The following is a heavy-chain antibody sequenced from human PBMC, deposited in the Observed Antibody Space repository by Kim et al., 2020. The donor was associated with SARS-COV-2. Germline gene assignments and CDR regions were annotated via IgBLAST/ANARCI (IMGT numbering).Heavy chain of an antibody. CDR3: AKPFTLPPYSGSYFHFDY. Sequence: KGRFTISRDNAKNTLYLQMNSLRAEDTAVYYCAKPFTLPPYSGSYFHFDYWGQGTLVTVSS. D-gene: IGHD1-26*01. J-gene: IGHJ4*02. V-gene: IGHV3-30*02.